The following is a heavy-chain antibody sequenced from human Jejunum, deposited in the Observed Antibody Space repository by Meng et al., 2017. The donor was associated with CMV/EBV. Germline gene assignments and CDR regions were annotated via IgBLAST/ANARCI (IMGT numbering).Heavy chain of an antibody. V-gene: IGHV1-2*06. Sequence: QVQLVQSGAEVKKPGASVKVSCKASGYTFTGYYMHWLRQAPGQGLEWVGRITPSSGGTTYAQKFQGRVTMTRDTSISTAYIELSSLRSDDAAIYYCVRANLGSADYWGQGTLVTVSS. J-gene: IGHJ4*02. CDR2: ITPSSGGT. CDR1: GYTFTGYY. CDR3: VRANLGSADY. D-gene: IGHD7-27*01.